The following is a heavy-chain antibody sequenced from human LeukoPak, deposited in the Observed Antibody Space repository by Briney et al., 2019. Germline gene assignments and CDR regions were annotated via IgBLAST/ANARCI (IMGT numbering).Heavy chain of an antibody. V-gene: IGHV4-4*07. Sequence: SETLSLTCTVSGGSIGFYFWSWVRQPAGKGLEWIGRINGDGVTNYNPSLESRVAMAVDTSRTQFSLKLRSVTPAGTAVYYCVRDELRTTYRFSWDPWGQGILVTVS. CDR3: VRDELRTTYRFSWDP. J-gene: IGHJ5*02. CDR1: GGSIGFYF. D-gene: IGHD3-16*02. CDR2: INGDGVT.